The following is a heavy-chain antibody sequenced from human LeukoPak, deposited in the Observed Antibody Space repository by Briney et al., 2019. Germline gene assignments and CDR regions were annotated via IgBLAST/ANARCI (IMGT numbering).Heavy chain of an antibody. CDR2: ISAYNGNT. V-gene: IGHV1-18*01. Sequence: GASVKVSCKASGYTFTSYGISWVRQAPGQGLEWMGWISAYNGNTNYAQKLQGRVTMTTDTSTSTAYMELRSLRSDDTAVYYCARDQDYSSSWHHYYGMDVWGQGTTVTVSS. CDR3: ARDQDYSSSWHHYYGMDV. J-gene: IGHJ6*02. D-gene: IGHD6-13*01. CDR1: GYTFTSYG.